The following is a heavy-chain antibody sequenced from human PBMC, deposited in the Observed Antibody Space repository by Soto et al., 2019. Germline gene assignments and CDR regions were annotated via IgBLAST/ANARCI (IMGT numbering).Heavy chain of an antibody. J-gene: IGHJ4*02. CDR1: GDSVSIYSAA. V-gene: IGHV6-1*01. D-gene: IGHD2-15*01. Sequence: PSQTLSLTCAISGDSVSIYSAAWNWIRQSPSRGLEWLGRTYYRSKWYNDYAVSVKSRITINPDTSKNQFSLLLNSVTPEDTAVYFCARARLPSSCFDHWGQGTLVTVSS. CDR2: TYYRSKWYN. CDR3: ARARLPSSCFDH.